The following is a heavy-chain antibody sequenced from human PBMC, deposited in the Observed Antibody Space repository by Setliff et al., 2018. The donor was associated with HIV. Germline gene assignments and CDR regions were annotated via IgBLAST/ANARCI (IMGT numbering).Heavy chain of an antibody. J-gene: IGHJ4*02. CDR1: GFTFSSYS. CDR3: ARDGAYNIFTGLVAFDY. V-gene: IGHV3-48*01. Sequence: GGSLRLSCAASGFTFSSYSMNWVRQAPGKGLEWISYNGIINGAKHYADSMEGRFTISRDDAKNSLYLQMDSLRAEDTAVYYCARDGAYNIFTGLVAFDYWGQGT. CDR2: NGIINGAK. D-gene: IGHD3-9*01.